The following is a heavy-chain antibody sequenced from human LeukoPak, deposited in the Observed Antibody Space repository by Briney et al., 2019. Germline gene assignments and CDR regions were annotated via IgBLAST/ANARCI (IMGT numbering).Heavy chain of an antibody. D-gene: IGHD3-10*01. CDR3: ARDQYYYGSGSYGLDY. J-gene: IGHJ4*02. V-gene: IGHV4-61*02. Sequence: SETLSLTCTVSGDSINSGSYYWSWIRQPAGKGLEWIGRIYTSGSTNYNPSLKSRVTMSVDTSKNQFSLKLSSVTAADTAVYYCARDQYYYGSGSYGLDYWGQGTLVTVSS. CDR1: GDSINSGSYY. CDR2: IYTSGST.